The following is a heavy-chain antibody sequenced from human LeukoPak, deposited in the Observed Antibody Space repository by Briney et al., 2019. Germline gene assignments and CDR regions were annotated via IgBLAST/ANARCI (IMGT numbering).Heavy chain of an antibody. V-gene: IGHV3-7*04. Sequence: GGSLRLSCAASGFTFSNYWMSWVRQAPGKGLEWVANIKQDGSDKYYVDSVKGRFTISRDNAKNSLYLQMNSLRAEDTAVYYCASDTVATTFDYWGQGTVVTVSS. J-gene: IGHJ4*02. CDR3: ASDTVATTFDY. CDR1: GFTFSNYW. CDR2: IKQDGSDK. D-gene: IGHD4-17*01.